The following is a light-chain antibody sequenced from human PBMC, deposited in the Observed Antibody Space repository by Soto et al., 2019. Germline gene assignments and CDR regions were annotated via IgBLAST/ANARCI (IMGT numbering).Light chain of an antibody. CDR1: QSVSGDY. Sequence: EIVLTQSPGTLSLSPGERATLSCRASQSVSGDYLVWYQQKPGQAPRLLIYGASNRATGIPDRFRGSGSGTDFPLIISRLEAEDSAVFYCQQFGTAPITFGQGTKVDIK. CDR3: QQFGTAPIT. CDR2: GAS. J-gene: IGKJ1*01. V-gene: IGKV3-20*01.